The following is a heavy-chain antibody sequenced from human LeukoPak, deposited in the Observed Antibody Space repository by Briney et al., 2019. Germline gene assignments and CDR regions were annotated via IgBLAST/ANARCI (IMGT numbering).Heavy chain of an antibody. D-gene: IGHD2-2*01. V-gene: IGHV4-39*07. Sequence: PSETLSLTCTVSGGSISSSSYYWGWIRQPPGKGLEWIGSIYYSGSTYYNPSLKSRVTISVDTSKNQFSLKLSSVTAADTAVYYCARDIPAAETWFDPWGQGTLVTVSS. J-gene: IGHJ5*02. CDR3: ARDIPAAETWFDP. CDR2: IYYSGST. CDR1: GGSISSSSYY.